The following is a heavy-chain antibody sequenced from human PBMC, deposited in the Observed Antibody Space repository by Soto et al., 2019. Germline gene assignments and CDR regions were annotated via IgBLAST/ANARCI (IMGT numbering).Heavy chain of an antibody. CDR1: GGTFSSYA. CDR3: ARDEEDSSGPSGTRYGMDV. D-gene: IGHD3-22*01. J-gene: IGHJ6*02. CDR2: IIPIFGTA. V-gene: IGHV1-69*12. Sequence: QVQLVQSGAEVKKPGSSVKVSCKASGGTFSSYAISWVRQAPGQGLEWMGGIIPIFGTANYAQKCQGRVTITADEXXSXACXELSSLRSEDTAVYYCARDEEDSSGPSGTRYGMDVWGQGTTVTVSS.